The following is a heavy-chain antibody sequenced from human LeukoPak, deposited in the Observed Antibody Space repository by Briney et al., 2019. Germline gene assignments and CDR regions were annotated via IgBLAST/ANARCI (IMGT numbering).Heavy chain of an antibody. J-gene: IGHJ5*02. CDR2: ISSSSSYI. D-gene: IGHD6-19*01. CDR1: GFTFSSYS. Sequence: KSGGSLRLSCAASGFTFSSYSMNWVRQAPGKGLEWVSSISSSSSYIYYADSVKGRFTISRDNAKNSLYLQMNSLRAEDTAVYYCAASPVAVVGSNWFDPWGQGTLVTVSS. CDR3: AASPVAVVGSNWFDP. V-gene: IGHV3-21*01.